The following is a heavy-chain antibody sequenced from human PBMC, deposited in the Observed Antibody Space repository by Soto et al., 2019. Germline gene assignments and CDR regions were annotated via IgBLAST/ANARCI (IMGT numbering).Heavy chain of an antibody. CDR1: GFTFSNYA. CDR3: AKDLNGSGSFTSYYHYGMDV. Sequence: VQMLEFGGGLVHPGRSLRLSCAASGFTFSNYAMNWVRQAPGKGLEWVSSISGSGRNTYYADSVKGRLTISRDSSKNTLYLQMNSLRVEDTGVYYCAKDLNGSGSFTSYYHYGMDVWGQGTTVTVSS. J-gene: IGHJ6*02. D-gene: IGHD3-10*01. V-gene: IGHV3-23*01. CDR2: ISGSGRNT.